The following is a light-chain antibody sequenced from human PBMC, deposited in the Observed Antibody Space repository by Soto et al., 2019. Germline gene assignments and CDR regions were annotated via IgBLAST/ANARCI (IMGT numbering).Light chain of an antibody. CDR2: EVN. J-gene: IGLJ1*01. CDR1: SSDFGNYNL. Sequence: QSALTQPASVYGSPGQSITISCTGTSSDFGNYNLVSWYQQHPGKVPKLILFEVNKRPSGVSGRFSGSKSGNTASLTISGLQAEDESDYYCCSFTSSNPHVFGTGTKLTVL. V-gene: IGLV2-23*02. CDR3: CSFTSSNPHV.